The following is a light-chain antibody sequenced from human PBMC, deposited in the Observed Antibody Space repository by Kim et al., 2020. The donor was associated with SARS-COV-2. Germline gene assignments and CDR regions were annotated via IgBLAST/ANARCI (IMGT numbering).Light chain of an antibody. V-gene: IGLV1-47*01. CDR2: RNN. CDR3: AAWDDSLSAVV. J-gene: IGLJ2*01. Sequence: GTGVTISCSGSSSNSGSNYVYWYQQLPGTAPKLLIYRNNQRPSGVPDRFSGSKSGTSASLAISGLRSEDEADYYCAAWDDSLSAVVFGGGTQLTVL. CDR1: SSNSGSNY.